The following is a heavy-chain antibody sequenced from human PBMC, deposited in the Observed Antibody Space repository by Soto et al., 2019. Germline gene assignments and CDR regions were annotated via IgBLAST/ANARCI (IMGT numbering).Heavy chain of an antibody. J-gene: IGHJ4*02. D-gene: IGHD3-10*01. CDR1: GFTFSIYT. Sequence: PGGSXRLSCATSGFTFSIYTINLFRHAPGKGLEFVSSISNGNNYIYDADSVKGRFTISRYDDKNSPYLQMNSLRADDKAVYYCDRPCLDYGPRTRRLGQWGQGTLV. CDR3: DRPCLDYGPRTRRLGQ. CDR2: ISNGNNYI. V-gene: IGHV3-21*01.